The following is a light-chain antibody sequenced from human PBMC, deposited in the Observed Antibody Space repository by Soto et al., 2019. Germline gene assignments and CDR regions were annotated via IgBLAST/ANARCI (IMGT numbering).Light chain of an antibody. CDR3: QQYGDSPPWT. Sequence: EIVMTQSPATLSVSPGERATLSCRASQSVSSNLAWYQQKPGQAPRLLIYGASSRATGIPDRFSGSGSGTDFTLTISRLEPEDFAVYYCQQYGDSPPWTFGQGTKVDI. CDR1: QSVSSN. J-gene: IGKJ1*01. CDR2: GAS. V-gene: IGKV3-20*01.